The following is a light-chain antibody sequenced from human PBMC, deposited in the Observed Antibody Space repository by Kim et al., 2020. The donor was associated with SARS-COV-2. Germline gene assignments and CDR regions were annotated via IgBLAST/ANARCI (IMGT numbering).Light chain of an antibody. CDR1: QGLRHY. CDR3: LQQYSYPCI. Sequence: SSFIGDRFTNTFRAGQGLRHYLAWFQPKPGKVPKRLIYAASSLQSGVPSRFSGSGSGTEFTLTIRSLQPEDSATYYCLQQYSYPCIFGQGTKLEI. J-gene: IGKJ2*02. V-gene: IGKV1-17*03. CDR2: AAS.